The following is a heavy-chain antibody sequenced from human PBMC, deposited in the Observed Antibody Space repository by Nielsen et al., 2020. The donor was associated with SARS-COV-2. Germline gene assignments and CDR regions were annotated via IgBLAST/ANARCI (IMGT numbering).Heavy chain of an antibody. CDR2: ISWNSGSI. J-gene: IGHJ6*02. CDR1: GFTFDDYA. V-gene: IGHV3-9*01. CDR3: AGALSYYDMDV. D-gene: IGHD3-10*01. Sequence: SLKISCAASGFTFDDYAMHWVRQAPGKGLEWVSGISWNSGSIGYADSVKGRFTISRDNAKNSLYLQMNSLRAEDTAVYYCAGALSYYDMDVWGQGTTVTVSS.